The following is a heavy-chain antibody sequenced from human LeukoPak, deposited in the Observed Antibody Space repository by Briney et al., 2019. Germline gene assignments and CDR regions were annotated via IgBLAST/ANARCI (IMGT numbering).Heavy chain of an antibody. D-gene: IGHD2-2*01. Sequence: PGGSLRLSCAASGFTFDDYAMHWVRQAPGKGLEWVSGISWNSGSIGYADSVKGRFTISRDNAKNSLYLQMNSLRAEDTALYYCAKANHPDIVVVPAVSLLYYDYYGMDVWGQGTTVTVSS. CDR3: AKANHPDIVVVPAVSLLYYDYYGMDV. V-gene: IGHV3-9*01. CDR2: ISWNSGSI. J-gene: IGHJ6*02. CDR1: GFTFDDYA.